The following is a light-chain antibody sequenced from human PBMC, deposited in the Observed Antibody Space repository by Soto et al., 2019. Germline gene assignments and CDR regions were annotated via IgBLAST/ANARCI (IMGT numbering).Light chain of an antibody. V-gene: IGKV3-20*01. J-gene: IGKJ3*01. CDR3: QHYGNSPPSVT. Sequence: EVVLTQSPDTLSLSPGERATLSCRASQSISSDYLVWYQQKPGQAPRLLIYGASSRATGIPDRVSGSGSGTAFSLTINRMEPEDFAVYYCQHYGNSPPSVTFGPGTKVDIK. CDR1: QSISSDY. CDR2: GAS.